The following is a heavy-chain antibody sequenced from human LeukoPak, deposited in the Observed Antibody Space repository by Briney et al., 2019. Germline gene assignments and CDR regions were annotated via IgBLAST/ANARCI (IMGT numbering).Heavy chain of an antibody. J-gene: IGHJ4*02. CDR1: GGTFSSYA. CDR3: ARPDDYVWGSYRY. D-gene: IGHD3-16*02. V-gene: IGHV1-69*06. CDR2: IIPIFGTA. Sequence: SVKVSCKAFGGTFSSYAISWVRQAPGQGLEWMGGIIPIFGTANYAQKFQGRVTITADKSTSTAYMELSSLRSEDTAVYYCARPDDYVWGSYRYWGQGTLVTVSS.